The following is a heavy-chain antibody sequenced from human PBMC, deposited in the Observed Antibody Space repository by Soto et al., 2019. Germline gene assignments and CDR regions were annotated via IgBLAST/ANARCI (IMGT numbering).Heavy chain of an antibody. CDR2: MDQDGSEK. Sequence: EVQLVESGGGLVQPGGSLRLPCAASRFFFSGYWMSWVRQAPGKGLEWVANMDQDGSEKYYADSVKGRFTISRDNAKNTLYLQMNSLRADDTAVYYCVRDPGRLQLHEYWGQGTLVTVSS. CDR1: RFFFSGYW. V-gene: IGHV3-7*05. D-gene: IGHD6-25*01. J-gene: IGHJ4*02. CDR3: VRDPGRLQLHEY.